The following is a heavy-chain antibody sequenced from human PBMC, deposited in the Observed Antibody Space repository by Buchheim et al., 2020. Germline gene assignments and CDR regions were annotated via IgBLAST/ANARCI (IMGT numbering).Heavy chain of an antibody. V-gene: IGHV4-59*08. J-gene: IGHJ5*02. D-gene: IGHD6-13*01. CDR2: IYYSGST. CDR3: ARLLGSSWYNGDWFDP. CDR1: GGSISSYY. Sequence: QVQLQESGPGLVKPSETLSLTCTVSGGSISSYYWSWIRQPPGKGLEWIGYIYYSGSTNYNPSLKSRVTISVDTSKNQFSLKLSSVTAADTAVYYCARLLGSSWYNGDWFDPWGQGTL.